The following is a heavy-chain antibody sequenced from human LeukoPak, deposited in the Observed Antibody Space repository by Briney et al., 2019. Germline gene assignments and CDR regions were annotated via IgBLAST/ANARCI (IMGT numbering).Heavy chain of an antibody. D-gene: IGHD5-18*01. CDR2: IWYDGSNK. Sequence: GGSLRLSCAASGFTFSSYGTHWVRQAPGKGLEWVAVIWYDGSNKYYADSVKGRFTISRDNSKNTLYLQMNSLRAEDTAVYYCAREAVDTAMVTGIDYWGQGTLVTVSS. V-gene: IGHV3-33*01. J-gene: IGHJ4*02. CDR1: GFTFSSYG. CDR3: AREAVDTAMVTGIDY.